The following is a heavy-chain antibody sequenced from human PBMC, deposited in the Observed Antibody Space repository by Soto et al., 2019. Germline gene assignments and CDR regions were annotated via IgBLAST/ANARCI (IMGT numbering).Heavy chain of an antibody. CDR1: GFTYSGYS. J-gene: IGHJ5*02. Sequence: GGSLMLSCTPSGFTYSGYSMHSVRPAPGKGLEWVAVISYDGSNKYYADSVKGRFTISRDNSKNTLYLQMNSLRAEDTAVYYCERDAACDWLNWFDPPGQGNLVTLS. CDR3: ERDAACDWLNWFDP. V-gene: IGHV3-30-3*01. D-gene: IGHD3-9*01. CDR2: ISYDGSNK.